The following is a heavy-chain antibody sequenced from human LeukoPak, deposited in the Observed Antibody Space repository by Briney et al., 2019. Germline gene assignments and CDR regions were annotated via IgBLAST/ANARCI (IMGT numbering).Heavy chain of an antibody. J-gene: IGHJ4*02. Sequence: PGGSLRLPCAASGFTFSSYAMHWVRQAPGKGLEWVAVISYDGSNKYYADSVKGRFTISRDNSKNTLYLQMNSLRAEDTAVYYCARDVDTDSYYFDYWGQGTLVTVSS. V-gene: IGHV3-30-3*01. D-gene: IGHD5-18*01. CDR1: GFTFSSYA. CDR3: ARDVDTDSYYFDY. CDR2: ISYDGSNK.